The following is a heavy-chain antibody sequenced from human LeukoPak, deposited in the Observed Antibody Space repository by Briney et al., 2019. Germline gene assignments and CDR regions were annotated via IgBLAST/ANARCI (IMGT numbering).Heavy chain of an antibody. D-gene: IGHD6-6*01. V-gene: IGHV3-64*05. CDR1: GFTFKSYA. Sequence: PGGSPRLSCSASGFTFKSYAMHWVRQAPGKGLEYVSSINTNGANTYYADSVKGRFTISRDNSRNTVYVQMNSLTPEDTAVYYCVKGLDYSSSQMDSWGQGILVTVSS. J-gene: IGHJ4*02. CDR2: INTNGANT. CDR3: VKGLDYSSSQMDS.